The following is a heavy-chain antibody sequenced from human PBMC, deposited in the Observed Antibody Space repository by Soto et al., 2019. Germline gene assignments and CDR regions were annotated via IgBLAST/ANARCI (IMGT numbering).Heavy chain of an antibody. Sequence: LRLCCAASGFTFSSYAMHWVRQAPGTGLEWVAVISYDGSNKYYADSVKGRFTISRDNYKNTLYLQMNSLRAEDTPVYCCARDPWAVVKSSGGMQVWGQGTTVTVSS. CDR2: ISYDGSNK. D-gene: IGHD2-15*01. J-gene: IGHJ6*02. CDR1: GFTFSSYA. V-gene: IGHV3-30-3*01. CDR3: ARDPWAVVKSSGGMQV.